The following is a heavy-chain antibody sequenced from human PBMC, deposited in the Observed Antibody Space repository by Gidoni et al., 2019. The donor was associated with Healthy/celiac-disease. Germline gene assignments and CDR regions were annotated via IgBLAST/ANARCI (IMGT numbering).Heavy chain of an antibody. CDR1: GFTFDDYA. J-gene: IGHJ4*02. CDR3: AKDMSPIVGATNYFDY. CDR2: ISWNSGSI. V-gene: IGHV3-9*01. D-gene: IGHD1-26*01. Sequence: EVQLVESGGGLVQPGRSLRLSCAASGFTFDDYAMHWVRQAPGKGLEWVSGISWNSGSIGYADSVKGRFTISSDNAKNSLYLQMNSLRAEDTALYYCAKDMSPIVGATNYFDYWGQGTLVTVSS.